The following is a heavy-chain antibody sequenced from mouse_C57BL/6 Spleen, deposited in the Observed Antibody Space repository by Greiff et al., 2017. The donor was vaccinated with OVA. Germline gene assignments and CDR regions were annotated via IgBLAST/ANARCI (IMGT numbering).Heavy chain of an antibody. V-gene: IGHV1-69*01. CDR2: IDPSDSYT. CDR1: GYTFTSYW. Sequence: QVQLQQPGAELVMPGASVKLSCKASGYTFTSYWMHWVKQRPGQGLEWIGEIDPSDSYTNYNQKFKGKSTLTVDKSSSTAYMQLSSRTSEDSAVYYCARDYGSSSWFAYWGQGTLVTVSA. CDR3: ARDYGSSSWFAY. J-gene: IGHJ3*01. D-gene: IGHD1-1*01.